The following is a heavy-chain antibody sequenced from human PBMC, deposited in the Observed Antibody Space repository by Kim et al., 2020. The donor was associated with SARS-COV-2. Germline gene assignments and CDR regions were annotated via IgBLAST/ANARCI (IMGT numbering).Heavy chain of an antibody. D-gene: IGHD3-3*01. CDR1: GFTFSSYS. CDR3: AKDGQFFGSMSSLYYYY. V-gene: IGHV3-21*04. Sequence: GGSLRLSCAASGFTFSSYSMNWVRQAPGKGLEWVSSISSSSSSTYYADSVKGRFTISRDNAKNSLYLQMNSLRAEDTAVYYCAKDGQFFGSMSSLYYYY. J-gene: IGHJ6*01. CDR2: ISSSSSST.